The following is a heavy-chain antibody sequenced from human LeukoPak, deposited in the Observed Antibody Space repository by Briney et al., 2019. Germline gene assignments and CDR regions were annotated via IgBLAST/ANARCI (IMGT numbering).Heavy chain of an antibody. D-gene: IGHD3-22*01. V-gene: IGHV3-23*01. Sequence: GGSLRLSCAASGFTFSSYAMSWVRQAPGKGLEWVSAISGSGGSTYYADSVKGRFTISRDNSKNTLYLQMNSLRAEDTAVYYCAEDGKLFYDSSGYYSSLYFDYWGQGTLVTVSS. CDR3: AEDGKLFYDSSGYYSSLYFDY. CDR1: GFTFSSYA. J-gene: IGHJ4*02. CDR2: ISGSGGST.